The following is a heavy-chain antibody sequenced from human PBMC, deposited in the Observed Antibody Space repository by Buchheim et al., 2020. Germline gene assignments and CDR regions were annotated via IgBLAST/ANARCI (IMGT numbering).Heavy chain of an antibody. Sequence: QVQLQESGPGLVKPSETLSLTCTVSGGSISNYYWSWIRQPPGKGLEWIGYIYYSGSTNYNPSLKNRVTISVDTSKNQFSLKLSSVTAADTAVYYCARQGPTPKDFDYWGQGTL. CDR1: GGSISNYY. V-gene: IGHV4-59*01. J-gene: IGHJ4*02. CDR3: ARQGPTPKDFDY. CDR2: IYYSGST.